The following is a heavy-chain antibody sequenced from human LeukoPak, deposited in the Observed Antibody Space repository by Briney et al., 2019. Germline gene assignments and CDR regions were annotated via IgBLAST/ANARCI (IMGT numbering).Heavy chain of an antibody. CDR3: ARRPYYGDYGYFDL. Sequence: PSETLSLTCTISGGSISGSSYYWGWIRQTPGKGLEWFASIYFDGTTYYNPTLKSRVTISVDTSKNQFSLKLSSVTAADTAVYYCARRPYYGDYGYFDLWGRGTLVTVSS. CDR2: IYFDGTT. J-gene: IGHJ2*01. D-gene: IGHD4-17*01. V-gene: IGHV4-39*01. CDR1: GGSISGSSYY.